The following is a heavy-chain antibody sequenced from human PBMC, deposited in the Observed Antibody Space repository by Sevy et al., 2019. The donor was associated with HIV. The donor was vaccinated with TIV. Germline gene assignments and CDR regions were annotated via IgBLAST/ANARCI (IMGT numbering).Heavy chain of an antibody. CDR3: ARDGEYSTSWSDRYYFDY. CDR2: IIPIFVTT. V-gene: IGHV1-69*13. CDR1: GGTFSSYG. Sequence: ASVKVSCKVSGGTFSSYGISWVRQAPGQGLEWMGGIIPIFVTTHYAQQFQGRVTITADESTRTVYMEVGSLRSEDTAGYYCARDGEYSTSWSDRYYFDYWGQGTLVTVSS. J-gene: IGHJ4*02. D-gene: IGHD6-13*01.